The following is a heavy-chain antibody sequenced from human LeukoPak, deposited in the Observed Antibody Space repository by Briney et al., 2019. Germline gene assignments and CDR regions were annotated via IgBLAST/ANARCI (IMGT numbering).Heavy chain of an antibody. Sequence: GASVKVSCKASGYTFTSYDINWVRQATGQGLEWMGWMNPNSGNTGYAQKFQDRVTMTRNTSISTAYMELSSLRSEDTAVYYCARVGLQYYYYYYMGVWGKGTTVTVSS. CDR2: MNPNSGNT. CDR3: ARVGLQYYYYYYMGV. V-gene: IGHV1-8*01. J-gene: IGHJ6*03. CDR1: GYTFTSYD.